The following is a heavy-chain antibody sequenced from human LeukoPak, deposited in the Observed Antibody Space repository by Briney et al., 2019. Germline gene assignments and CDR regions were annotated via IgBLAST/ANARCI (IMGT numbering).Heavy chain of an antibody. CDR2: ISWNSGSI. Sequence: GRSLRLSYAASGFTFDDYAMHWVRQAPGKGLEWVSGISWNSGSIGYADSVKGRFTISRDNAKNSLYVQMNSLRAEDTALYYCAKGYGSGSWTGYYFDYWGQGTLVTVSS. CDR1: GFTFDDYA. V-gene: IGHV3-9*01. D-gene: IGHD3-10*01. CDR3: AKGYGSGSWTGYYFDY. J-gene: IGHJ4*02.